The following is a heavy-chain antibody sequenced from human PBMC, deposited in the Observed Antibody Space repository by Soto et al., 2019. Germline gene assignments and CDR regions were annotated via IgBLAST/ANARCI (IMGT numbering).Heavy chain of an antibody. CDR2: VNPNSGNT. CDR1: GYTFSSAD. J-gene: IGHJ6*03. V-gene: IGHV1-8*01. CDR3: ARGRSYYYYQMDV. Sequence: ASVKVSCKASGYTFSSADINWVRQATGQGLEWLGWVNPNSGNTGYAQNFQGRVTMSSNTSISTAYMELSGLTSEDTAVYYCARGRSYYYYQMDVWGKGTTVTVSS.